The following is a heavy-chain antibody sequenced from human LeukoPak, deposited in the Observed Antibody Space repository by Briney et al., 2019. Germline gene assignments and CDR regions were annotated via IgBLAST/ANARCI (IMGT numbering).Heavy chain of an antibody. D-gene: IGHD6-13*01. CDR3: AKDEERTAAAGPYWYFDL. CDR1: GFTFSSYG. V-gene: IGHV3-30*02. Sequence: GGYLRLSCAASGFTFSSYGMHWVRQAPGKGLEWVAFIRYDGSNKYYADSVKGRFTISRDNSKNTLYLQMNSLRAEDTAVYYCAKDEERTAAAGPYWYFDLWGRGTLVTVSS. CDR2: IRYDGSNK. J-gene: IGHJ2*01.